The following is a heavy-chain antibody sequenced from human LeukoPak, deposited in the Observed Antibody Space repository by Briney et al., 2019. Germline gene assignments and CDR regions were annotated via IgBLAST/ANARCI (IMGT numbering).Heavy chain of an antibody. Sequence: PSETLSLTCAVYGGSFSGYYWSWIRQPPGKGLEWIGEINHSGSTNYNPSLKSRVTISVDTSKNQFSLKLSSVTAADTAVYYCATLSLGGTVGDYWGQGTLVIVSS. CDR1: GGSFSGYY. CDR3: ATLSLGGTVGDY. V-gene: IGHV4-34*01. CDR2: INHSGST. D-gene: IGHD1-26*01. J-gene: IGHJ4*02.